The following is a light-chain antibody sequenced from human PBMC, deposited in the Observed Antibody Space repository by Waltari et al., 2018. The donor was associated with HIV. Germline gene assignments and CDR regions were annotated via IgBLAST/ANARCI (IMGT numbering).Light chain of an antibody. J-gene: IGLJ3*02. Sequence: QSVLTQPPSASGTPGQRVTISCSGSSSNLGSNYVYWYQQLPGTTPKLLIYRNNQRPSGVPDRFSGSKSGTSASLAISGLRSEDEADYYCEAWDDSLSGWVFGGGTKLTVL. V-gene: IGLV1-47*01. CDR1: SSNLGSNY. CDR3: EAWDDSLSGWV. CDR2: RNN.